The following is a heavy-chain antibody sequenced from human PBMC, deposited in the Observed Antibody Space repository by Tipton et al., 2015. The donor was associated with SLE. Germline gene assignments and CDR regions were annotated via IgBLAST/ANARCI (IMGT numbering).Heavy chain of an antibody. D-gene: IGHD2-21*01. Sequence: QSGAEVKKSGASVKVSCKTSGYIFSDYYMHWVRQAPGQGLEWMGRSNPNNGGTDYAQKFQGRITMTRDASINTAYMELSRLRSDDTAVYYCARAGGGDSNWFDPWGQGTLVTVSS. CDR3: ARAGGGDSNWFDP. J-gene: IGHJ5*02. V-gene: IGHV1-2*06. CDR1: GYIFSDYY. CDR2: SNPNNGGT.